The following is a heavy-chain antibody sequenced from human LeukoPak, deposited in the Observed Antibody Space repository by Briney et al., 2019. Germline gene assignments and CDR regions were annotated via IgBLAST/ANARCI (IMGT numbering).Heavy chain of an antibody. CDR2: ISSGGSTV. Sequence: GGSLRLSCAASGFPFSSYAMNWVRPAPGKGLAGVSLISSGGSTVHYADSVKGRFTISRDNAKNSLYLQMNSLRAEDTAVYYCARVIIVGATGIWGQGTMVTVSS. J-gene: IGHJ3*02. D-gene: IGHD1-26*01. V-gene: IGHV3-48*03. CDR1: GFPFSSYA. CDR3: ARVIIVGATGI.